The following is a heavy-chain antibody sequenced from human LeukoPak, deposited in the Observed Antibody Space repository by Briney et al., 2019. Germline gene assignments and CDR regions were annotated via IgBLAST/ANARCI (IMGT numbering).Heavy chain of an antibody. Sequence: PSETLSLTCAVYGGSFSGYYWSWIRQPPGKGLEWIGEINHSGSTNYNPSLKSRVTNSVDTSKNQFSLRLSSVTAADTAVYYCASGRAGARNWNPGYWGQGTLVTVSS. CDR3: ASGRAGARNWNPGY. D-gene: IGHD1-1*01. V-gene: IGHV4-34*01. CDR2: INHSGST. CDR1: GGSFSGYY. J-gene: IGHJ4*02.